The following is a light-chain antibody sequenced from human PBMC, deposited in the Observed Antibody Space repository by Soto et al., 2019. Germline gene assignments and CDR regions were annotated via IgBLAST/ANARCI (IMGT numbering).Light chain of an antibody. CDR3: SSFRSSNPYV. V-gene: IGLV2-14*03. CDR1: SSDVGYYNY. CDR2: DVS. J-gene: IGLJ1*01. Sequence: QSALTQPASVSGSPGQSITISCTGTSSDVGYYNYVSWYQQHPGKAPKLMIYDVSSRPSGVSNRFSGSKPGNRASLTISGLEAEYEADYHCSSFRSSNPYVFGTGTKVTVL.